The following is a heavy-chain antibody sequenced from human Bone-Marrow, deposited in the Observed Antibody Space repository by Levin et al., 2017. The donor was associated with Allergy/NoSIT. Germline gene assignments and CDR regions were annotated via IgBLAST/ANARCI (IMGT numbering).Heavy chain of an antibody. CDR2: ISGDSSDL. V-gene: IGHV3-21*01. D-gene: IGHD2/OR15-2a*01. CDR1: GFTFTLYG. CDR3: VRGIIGDVRVAHKEAFDV. Sequence: GESLKISCAASGFTFTLYGMHWVRQAPGKGLEWISSISGDSSDLYYADSVKGRFTISRDNAKNSLNLQVSSLRAEDTAVYHCVRGIIGDVRVAHKEAFDVWGQGTMVTVSS. J-gene: IGHJ3*01.